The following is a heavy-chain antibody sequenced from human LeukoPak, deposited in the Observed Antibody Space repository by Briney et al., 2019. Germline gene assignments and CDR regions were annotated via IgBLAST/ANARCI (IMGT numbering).Heavy chain of an antibody. CDR3: ARDQSYDFWNDYYYYMDV. D-gene: IGHD3-3*01. CDR1: GFTVSSNY. CDR2: IYSGGST. Sequence: PGGSLRLSCAASGFTVSSNYMSCVRQAPGKGLEWVSAIYSGGSTYYADSVKGRFTISRDNSKNTLYLQMSSLRAEDTAVYYCARDQSYDFWNDYYYYMDVWGKGTTVTVSS. J-gene: IGHJ6*03. V-gene: IGHV3-66*02.